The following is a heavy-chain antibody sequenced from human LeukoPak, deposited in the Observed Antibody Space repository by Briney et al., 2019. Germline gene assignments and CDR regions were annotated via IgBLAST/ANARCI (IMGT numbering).Heavy chain of an antibody. CDR3: ARAENRNSYGYVGYYYYYYYMDV. Sequence: PSQTLSLTCTVSGGSISSHSYSWSWIRQPAGRGLEWIGRDYSSGSTNYNPSLKSRVTISLDMSKNQFSLKLSSVTAADTAVYYCARAENRNSYGYVGYYYYYYYMDVWGKGTTVTVSS. V-gene: IGHV4-61*02. D-gene: IGHD5-18*01. J-gene: IGHJ6*03. CDR2: DYSSGST. CDR1: GGSISSHSYS.